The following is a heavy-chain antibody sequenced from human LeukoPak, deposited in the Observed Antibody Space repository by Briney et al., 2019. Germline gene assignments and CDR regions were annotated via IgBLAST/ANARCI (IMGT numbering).Heavy chain of an antibody. CDR2: INHSGST. CDR1: GGSFSGYY. D-gene: IGHD3-22*01. Sequence: PSETLSLTCAVYGGSFSGYYWSWIRQPPGKGLEWIGEINHSGSTNYNPSFKSRVTISVDTSKNQFSLKLSSVTAADTAVYYCARGRRGYYDSSGYYPYWGRGTLVTVSS. J-gene: IGHJ4*02. CDR3: ARGRRGYYDSSGYYPY. V-gene: IGHV4-34*01.